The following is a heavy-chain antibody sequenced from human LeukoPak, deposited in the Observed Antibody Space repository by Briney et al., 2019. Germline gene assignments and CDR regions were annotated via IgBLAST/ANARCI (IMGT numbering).Heavy chain of an antibody. CDR3: ARQVGGSYYYYYYMDV. D-gene: IGHD1-26*01. J-gene: IGHJ6*03. CDR1: GGSISSYY. V-gene: IGHV4-4*09. CDR2: IYTSGST. Sequence: SETLSLTCTVSGGSISSYYWSWIRQPPGKGLEWIGYIYTSGSTNYNPPLKSRVTISVDTSKNQFSLKLSSVTAADTAVYYCARQVGGSYYYYYYMDVWGKGTTVTVSS.